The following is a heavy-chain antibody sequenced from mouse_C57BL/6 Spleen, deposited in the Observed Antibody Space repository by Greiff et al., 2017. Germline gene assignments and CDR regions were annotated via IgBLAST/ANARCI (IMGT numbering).Heavy chain of an antibody. Sequence: VKLVESGPELVKPGASVKISCKASGYAFSSSWMNWVKQRPGKGLEWIGRIYPGDGDTNYNGKFKGKATLTADKSSSTAYMQLSSLTSEDSAVYFCARRGSRGGYFDYWGQGTTLTVSS. CDR2: IYPGDGDT. CDR3: ARRGSRGGYFDY. J-gene: IGHJ2*01. V-gene: IGHV1-82*01. CDR1: GYAFSSSW. D-gene: IGHD1-1*01.